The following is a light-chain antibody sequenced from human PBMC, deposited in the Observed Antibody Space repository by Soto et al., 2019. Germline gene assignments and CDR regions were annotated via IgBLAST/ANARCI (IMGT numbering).Light chain of an antibody. CDR2: STS. CDR1: QRFGSSN. V-gene: IGKV3-20*01. J-gene: IGKJ1*01. Sequence: EIVLTQSPGTLSLSLGERGTLSCRASQRFGSSNLAWYQQKPGQAPRLLIYSTSSRATGIQDRFSGSGSGTGFTLTIRRLEPEDFAVYYCKQYGNSPWTFGQGTKVDIK. CDR3: KQYGNSPWT.